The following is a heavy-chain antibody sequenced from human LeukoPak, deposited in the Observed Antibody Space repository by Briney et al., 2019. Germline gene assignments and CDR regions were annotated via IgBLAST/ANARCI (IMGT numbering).Heavy chain of an antibody. Sequence: GGSLRLSCAASGFTVSSNYMSWVRQAPGKGLEWVSVIYSGGSTYYADSVKGRFTISRDNSKNTLYLQMNSLRAEDTAMYYCARDPIAAAGTAEYFQHWGQGTLVTVSS. CDR3: ARDPIAAAGTAEYFQH. V-gene: IGHV3-66*01. CDR1: GFTVSSNY. D-gene: IGHD6-13*01. J-gene: IGHJ1*01. CDR2: IYSGGST.